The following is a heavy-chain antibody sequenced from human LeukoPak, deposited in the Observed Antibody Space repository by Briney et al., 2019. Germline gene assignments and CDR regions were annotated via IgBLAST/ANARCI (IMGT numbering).Heavy chain of an antibody. CDR3: ARHPEIPAAMGGYFDY. CDR2: IYYSGST. D-gene: IGHD2-2*01. J-gene: IGHJ4*02. V-gene: IGHV4-39*01. CDR1: GGSISSSSYY. Sequence: SETLSLTCTVSGGSISSSSYYWGWIRQPPGKGLEWIGSIYYSGSTYYNPSLKSRVTISADLSKNQFSLNLSSVTAADTAVYYCARHPEIPAAMGGYFDYWGQGTLVTVSS.